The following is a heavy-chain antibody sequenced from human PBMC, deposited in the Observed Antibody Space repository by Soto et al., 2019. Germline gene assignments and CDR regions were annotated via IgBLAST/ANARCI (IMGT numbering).Heavy chain of an antibody. CDR3: ARDPGR. CDR1: GGSISSGGYS. V-gene: IGHV4-30-2*01. CDR2: IYHSGST. J-gene: IGHJ4*02. Sequence: QLQLQESGSGLVKPSQTLSLTCAVSGGSISSGGYSWSWIRQPPGKGLEWIGYIYHSGSTYYNPSLTSRVTISVDRSKNQFSLKLSSVTAAATAVYYCARDPGRWGQGTLVTVSS.